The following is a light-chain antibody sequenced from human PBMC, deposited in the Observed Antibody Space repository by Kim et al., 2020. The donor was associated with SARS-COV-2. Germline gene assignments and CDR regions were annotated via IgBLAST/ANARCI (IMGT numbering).Light chain of an antibody. J-gene: IGLJ6*01. CDR2: DVI. V-gene: IGLV2-14*03. Sequence: QSALTQPAPLSGTPGQSMTISCSGSSSDVGGYDYVSWYQQFPGKAPKVIIYDVIKRPSGVPDRFFGSKSGNTAFLTISGLHVEDEAVYHCSSYTARNTWIFGGGTKVTVL. CDR3: SSYTARNTWI. CDR1: SSDVGGYDY.